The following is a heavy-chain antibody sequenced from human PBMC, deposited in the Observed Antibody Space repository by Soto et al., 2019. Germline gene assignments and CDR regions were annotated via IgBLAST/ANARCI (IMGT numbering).Heavy chain of an antibody. Sequence: AGSLRLSCSASGFTFISYAMIWVRQAPGKGLEWVSAISGSGGSTYYADSVKGRFTISRDNSKNTLYLQMNSLRAEDTAVYYCAKSGTYYYDSSGYLPYFDYWGQGTLVTVYS. CDR3: AKSGTYYYDSSGYLPYFDY. V-gene: IGHV3-23*01. CDR2: ISGSGGST. D-gene: IGHD3-22*01. CDR1: GFTFISYA. J-gene: IGHJ4*02.